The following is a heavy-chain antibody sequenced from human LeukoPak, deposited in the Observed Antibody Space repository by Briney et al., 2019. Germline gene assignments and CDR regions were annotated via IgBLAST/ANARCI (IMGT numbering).Heavy chain of an antibody. Sequence: GGSLRLSCAASGFTFSSYGMHWVRQAPGKGLGWVAFIRYDGSNKYYADSVKGRFTISRDNSKNTLYLQMNSLRAEDTAVYYCAKDIRGILYSSSCEYFQHWGQGTLVTVSS. CDR1: GFTFSSYG. CDR3: AKDIRGILYSSSCEYFQH. D-gene: IGHD6-13*01. V-gene: IGHV3-30*02. J-gene: IGHJ1*01. CDR2: IRYDGSNK.